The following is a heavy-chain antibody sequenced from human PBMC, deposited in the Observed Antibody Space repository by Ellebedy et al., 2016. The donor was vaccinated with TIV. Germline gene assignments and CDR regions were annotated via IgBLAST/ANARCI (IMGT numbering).Heavy chain of an antibody. CDR1: GGSISGYY. Sequence: SETLSLTCSVSGGSISGYYWSWIRQPPGKGLEWIGNIYYSGSTYYNPSLKSRVTISVDTSKNQFSLKLSSVTAADTAVYYCARLTDAVVRGVNPDDYWGQGTLVTVSS. D-gene: IGHD3-10*01. CDR2: IYYSGST. V-gene: IGHV4-59*12. J-gene: IGHJ4*02. CDR3: ARLTDAVVRGVNPDDY.